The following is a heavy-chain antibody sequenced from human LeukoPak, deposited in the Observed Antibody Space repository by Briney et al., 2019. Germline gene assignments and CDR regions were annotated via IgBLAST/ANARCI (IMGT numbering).Heavy chain of an antibody. CDR2: IYPGDSDT. V-gene: IGHV5-51*01. CDR3: ARPVPSIAARPSVAFDI. J-gene: IGHJ3*02. CDR1: GYSFTSYW. Sequence: GESLKISCKGSGYSFTSYWIGWVRQLPGRGPEWMGIIYPGDSDTRYSPSFQGQVTISADKSISTAYLQWSSLKASDTAMYYCARPVPSIAARPSVAFDIWGQGTMVTVSS. D-gene: IGHD6-6*01.